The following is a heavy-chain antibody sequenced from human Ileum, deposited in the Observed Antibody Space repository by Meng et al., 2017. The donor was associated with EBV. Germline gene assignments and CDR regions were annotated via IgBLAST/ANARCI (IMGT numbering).Heavy chain of an antibody. J-gene: IGHJ4*02. CDR3: TADTEDSSSYTHDD. Sequence: EVQLVESXXGLVKXGGSLRLSCAASGFSFSNTWMSWVRQAPGKGLEWVGRIKRNVDGATTAYAAPVKGRFAISRDDSKNTLSLQMDSLITEDTAVYHCTADTEDSSSYTHDDWGQGPLGTVSS. CDR2: IKRNVDGATT. D-gene: IGHD3-3*01. V-gene: IGHV3-15*01. CDR1: GFSFSNTW.